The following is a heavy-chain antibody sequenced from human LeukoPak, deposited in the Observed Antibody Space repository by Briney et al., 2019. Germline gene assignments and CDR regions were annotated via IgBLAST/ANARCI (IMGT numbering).Heavy chain of an antibody. CDR1: GFTVSSNY. CDR2: IYSGGST. J-gene: IGHJ6*02. Sequence: GSLRLSCAASGFTVSSNYMSWVRQAPGKGLEWVSVIYSGGSTYYADSVKGRFTISRDNSKNTLYLQKNSLRAEDTAVYYCASLTVPDVWGQGTTVTVSS. V-gene: IGHV3-53*01. D-gene: IGHD4-17*01. CDR3: ASLTVPDV.